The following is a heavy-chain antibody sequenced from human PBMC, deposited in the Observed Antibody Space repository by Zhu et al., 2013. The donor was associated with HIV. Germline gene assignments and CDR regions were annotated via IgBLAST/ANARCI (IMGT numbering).Heavy chain of an antibody. CDR1: GGSISSYY. D-gene: IGHD3-22*01. V-gene: IGHV4-59*01. CDR2: ISYSGST. J-gene: IGHJ3*02. CDR3: ARVTSMIVVVPIPKKXGXTFDI. Sequence: QVQLQESGPGLVKPSETLSLTCTVSGGSISSYYWSWIRQPPGKGLEWIGYISYSGSTNYNPSLKSRVTISVDTSKNQFSLKLTSVTAADTAVYYCARVTSMIVVVPIPKKXGXTFDIWAKGKWSPSLQ.